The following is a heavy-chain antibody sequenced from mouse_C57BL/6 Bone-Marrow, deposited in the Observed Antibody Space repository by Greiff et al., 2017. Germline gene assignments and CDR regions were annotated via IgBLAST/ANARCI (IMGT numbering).Heavy chain of an antibody. Sequence: QVQLQQPGAELVMPGASVKLSCKASGYTFTSYWMQWVKQRPGQGLEWIGEIDPSDSYTNSNQKFKGKATLTVDTSSSTAYMQLSSLTSEDSAVYYCARSVYDYDEGTWFAYWGQGTLVTVSA. CDR2: IDPSDSYT. D-gene: IGHD2-4*01. CDR1: GYTFTSYW. CDR3: ARSVYDYDEGTWFAY. V-gene: IGHV1-50*01. J-gene: IGHJ3*01.